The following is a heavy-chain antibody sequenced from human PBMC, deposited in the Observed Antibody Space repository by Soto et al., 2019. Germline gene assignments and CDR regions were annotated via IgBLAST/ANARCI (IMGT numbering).Heavy chain of an antibody. V-gene: IGHV3-30*04. J-gene: IGHJ2*01. CDR2: VSSEGGRQ. CDR3: ARENYYGGDVIGSLDV. CDR1: GFTFNTYA. Sequence: QVQLVESGGGVVQPGKSLRVSCTASGFTFNTYAMQWVRQAPGKGLEWVAVVSSEGGRQFYADSVKGRFTISRDNSKNLLYLEMSYLTTEDAAIYYCARENYYGGDVIGSLDVWGRGTLVSVSS. D-gene: IGHD3-22*01.